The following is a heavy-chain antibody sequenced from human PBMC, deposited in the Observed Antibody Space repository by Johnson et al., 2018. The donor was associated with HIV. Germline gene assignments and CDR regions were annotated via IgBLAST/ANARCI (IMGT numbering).Heavy chain of an antibody. V-gene: IGHV3-7*05. D-gene: IGHD3-22*01. CDR3: ARDAKYYYDSSGYYYEHDAFYI. Sequence: VQLVESGGGLVQPGGSLRLSCAASVFTFSSYWMSWVRQAPGKGLEWVANIKQDGSEKYYVDSVKGRFTISRDNAKNSLYLQMNSLRAEDTAVYYCARDAKYYYDSSGYYYEHDAFYIWGQGTMVTVSS. J-gene: IGHJ3*02. CDR2: IKQDGSEK. CDR1: VFTFSSYW.